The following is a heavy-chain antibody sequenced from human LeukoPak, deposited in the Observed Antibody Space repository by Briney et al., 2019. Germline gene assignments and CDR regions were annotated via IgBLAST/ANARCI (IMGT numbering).Heavy chain of an antibody. CDR3: ARGGVGAFDI. J-gene: IGHJ3*02. D-gene: IGHD3-3*01. V-gene: IGHV4-59*08. Sequence: SGTLSLTCTVSGDSVSSYYWSWIRQPPGKGLEWIGYIYYSGSSNYNPSLKSRVTISVDTSKNQFSLKLSSVTAADTAVYYCARGGVGAFDIWGQGTMVTVSS. CDR2: IYYSGSS. CDR1: GDSVSSYY.